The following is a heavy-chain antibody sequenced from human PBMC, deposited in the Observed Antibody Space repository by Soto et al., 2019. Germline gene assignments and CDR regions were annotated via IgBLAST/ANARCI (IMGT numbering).Heavy chain of an antibody. D-gene: IGHD2-15*01. J-gene: IGHJ6*02. CDR3: ARGGYCSSSSCLYYYYYGMDV. CDR2: INHSGST. V-gene: IGHV4-34*01. Sequence: SETLSFTCAVYGGSFSGYYWSWIRQPPGKGLEWIGEINHSGSTNYNPSLKSRVSISVDTSKNQFSLKLSSVTAADTAVYYCARGGYCSSSSCLYYYYYGMDVWGQGTTVTVS. CDR1: GGSFSGYY.